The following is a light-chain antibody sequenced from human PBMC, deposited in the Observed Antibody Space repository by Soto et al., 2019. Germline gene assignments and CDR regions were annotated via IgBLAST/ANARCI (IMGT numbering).Light chain of an antibody. Sequence: ENQMTQSTSTLSASVGDRVTITCRASHSITSVLAWYQQKPGKAPKLLIYKASSLESGVPSRFSGSGSGTEFTLTISSLQPDDFATYYCQQYNSYSRTFGQGTKVDIK. J-gene: IGKJ1*01. CDR3: QQYNSYSRT. V-gene: IGKV1-5*03. CDR1: HSITSV. CDR2: KAS.